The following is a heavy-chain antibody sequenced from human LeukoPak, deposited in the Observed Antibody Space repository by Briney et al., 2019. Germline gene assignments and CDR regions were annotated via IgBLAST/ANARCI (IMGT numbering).Heavy chain of an antibody. CDR2: IYYSGST. V-gene: IGHV4-39*07. CDR3: ARVGSGIRGFDY. Sequence: SETLSLTCTIVSGGSISTSDYYWGWIRQPPGKGLEWIGTIYYSGSTYYNPSLKSRVTISVDTSKNQFSLKLSSVTAADTAVYYCARVGSGIRGFDYWGQGTLVTVSS. D-gene: IGHD3-10*01. CDR1: GGSISTSDYY. J-gene: IGHJ4*02.